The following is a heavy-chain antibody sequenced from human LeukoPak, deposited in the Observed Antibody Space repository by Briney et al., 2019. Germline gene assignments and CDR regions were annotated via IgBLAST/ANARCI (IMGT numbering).Heavy chain of an antibody. CDR1: GGTFSSYA. J-gene: IGHJ6*02. CDR3: AKDISGYSGHRIPHGMDV. D-gene: IGHD5-12*01. CDR2: IIPIFGTA. V-gene: IGHV1-69*13. Sequence: SVKVSCKASGGTFSSYAISWVRQAPGQGLEWMGGIIPIFGTANYAQKFQGRVTITADESTSTAYMELSSLRSEDTAVYYCAKDISGYSGHRIPHGMDVWGQGTTVTVSS.